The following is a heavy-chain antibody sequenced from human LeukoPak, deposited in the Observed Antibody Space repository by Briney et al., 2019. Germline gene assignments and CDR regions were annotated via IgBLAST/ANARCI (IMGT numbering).Heavy chain of an antibody. D-gene: IGHD1-7*01. V-gene: IGHV4-4*07. CDR1: GGSISSYY. J-gene: IGHJ3*02. CDR2: IYTRWGT. CDR3: ARRELKAFDN. Sequence: AETLSLTRTVSGGSISSYYCSWIRQAAGKGREWIGRIYTRWGTKYNPSLKSGVTISLDPSKNQFHLELSSVPAADTAVYCCARRELKAFDNWGQVTMVTVSS.